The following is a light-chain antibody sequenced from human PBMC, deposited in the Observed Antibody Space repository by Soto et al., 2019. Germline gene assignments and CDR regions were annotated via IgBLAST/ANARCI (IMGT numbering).Light chain of an antibody. Sequence: EIVMTQSPAPLSVSPGEGATLSCRASQSVSSTLAWHQQKLGQSPRLLIYGASTSATGAPARFSGSESWTDFTLSITNLQSEDFPVYYCQQDNNWPRTLGQGTKVEVK. CDR3: QQDNNWPRT. CDR2: GAS. V-gene: IGKV3-15*01. J-gene: IGKJ1*01. CDR1: QSVSST.